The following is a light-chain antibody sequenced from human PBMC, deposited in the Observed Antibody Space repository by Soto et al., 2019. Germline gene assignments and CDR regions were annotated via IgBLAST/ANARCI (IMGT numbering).Light chain of an antibody. V-gene: IGKV4-1*01. CDR2: WAS. Sequence: DFVMTQSPDSLGVSLGERATINCRSSQSVLYSSNNKNYLSWYQQKPGQPPRLLFYWASTRASGVPDRFSGSGSETDFTLTISSLQAEDVAVYYCQEYYSSLRAFGQGTKVDIK. CDR1: QSVLYSSNNKNY. CDR3: QEYYSSLRA. J-gene: IGKJ1*01.